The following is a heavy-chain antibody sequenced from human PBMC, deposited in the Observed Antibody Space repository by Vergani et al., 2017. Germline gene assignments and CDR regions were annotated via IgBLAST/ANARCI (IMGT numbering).Heavy chain of an antibody. D-gene: IGHD2-2*01. V-gene: IGHV3-30*02. J-gene: IGHJ6*02. Sequence: QVQLVESGGGVVQPGGSLRLSCAASGFTFNNYGMNWVRQAPGKGLEWVAFIRFDGSNTYYADSLKGRFTISRDNSQNSLYLQMNSLRAEDTAVYYCAKTLLTFSRASGDHYYYYGRDVWGQGTTVTVSS. CDR1: GFTFNNYG. CDR2: IRFDGSNT. CDR3: AKTLLTFSRASGDHYYYYGRDV.